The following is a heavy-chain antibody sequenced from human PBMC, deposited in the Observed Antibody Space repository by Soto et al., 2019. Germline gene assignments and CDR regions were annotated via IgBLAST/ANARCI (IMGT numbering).Heavy chain of an antibody. V-gene: IGHV4-39*01. CDR3: GRVVEGATRHTDFDS. D-gene: IGHD2-21*01. J-gene: IGHJ5*01. CDR2: VYYSGGA. Sequence: SETLSLTCAVSGVSIHNSHSFWGWIRQPPGKGLEFIANVYYSGGAHYNPSFKSRVTMSVDTATNQVSLRMSSVTAADTAVYFCGRVVEGATRHTDFDSWGQGTLVTVSS. CDR1: GVSIHNSHSF.